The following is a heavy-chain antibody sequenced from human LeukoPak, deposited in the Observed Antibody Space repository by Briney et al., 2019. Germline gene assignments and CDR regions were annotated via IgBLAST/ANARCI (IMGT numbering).Heavy chain of an antibody. Sequence: GGSLRLSCAASGFTFSSYAMSWVRQAPGKGLEWVSAISGSGGSTYYADSVKGRFTISRDNSKNTLYLQMNSLRAEDTAVYYCARGGSTWIQLWNFDYWGQGTLVTVSS. V-gene: IGHV3-23*01. CDR1: GFTFSSYA. D-gene: IGHD5-18*01. J-gene: IGHJ4*02. CDR2: ISGSGGST. CDR3: ARGGSTWIQLWNFDY.